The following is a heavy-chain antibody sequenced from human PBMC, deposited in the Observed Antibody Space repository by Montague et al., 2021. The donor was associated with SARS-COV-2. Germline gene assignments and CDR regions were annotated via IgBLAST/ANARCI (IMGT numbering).Heavy chain of an antibody. CDR3: ARQGRISMVRLNWFDP. J-gene: IGHJ5*02. CDR2: IYYSGST. V-gene: IGHV4-39*01. Sequence: SETLSLTCTVSGSSISSSSYYWGWIRQPPGKGLEWIGSIYYSGSTYYNPSLKSRVTISVDTSKNQFSLKLSSVTAADTAVYHCARQGRISMVRLNWFDPWGQGTLVTVSS. D-gene: IGHD3-10*01. CDR1: GSSISSSSYY.